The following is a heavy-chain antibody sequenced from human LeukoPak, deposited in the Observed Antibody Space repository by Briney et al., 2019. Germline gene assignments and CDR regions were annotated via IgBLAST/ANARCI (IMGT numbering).Heavy chain of an antibody. CDR3: ASLHYDFWSGYFH. J-gene: IGHJ4*02. CDR1: GGTFSSYA. V-gene: IGHV1-69*04. CDR2: IIPILGIA. Sequence: ASVKVSCKASGGTFSSYAISWVRQAPGQGLEWMGRIIPILGIANYAQKFQGRVTITADKSTSTAYMELSSLRSEDTAVYYCASLHYDFWSGYFHWGQGTLVTVSS. D-gene: IGHD3-3*01.